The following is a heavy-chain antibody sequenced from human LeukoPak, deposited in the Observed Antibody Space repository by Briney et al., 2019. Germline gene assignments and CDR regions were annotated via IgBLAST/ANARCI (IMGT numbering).Heavy chain of an antibody. CDR2: IYTSGST. CDR3: ARGQARLSWFDP. D-gene: IGHD6-19*01. V-gene: IGHV4-61*02. Sequence: PSETLSLTCTVSGDSISSGGYYWSWIRQPAGKGLEWIGRIYTSGSTNYNPSLKSRVTISVDTSKNQFSLKLSSVTAADTAMYYCARGQARLSWFDPWGQGTLVTVSS. CDR1: GDSISSGGYY. J-gene: IGHJ5*02.